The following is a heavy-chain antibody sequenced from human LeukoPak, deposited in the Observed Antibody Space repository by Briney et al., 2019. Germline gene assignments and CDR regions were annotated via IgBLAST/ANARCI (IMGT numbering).Heavy chain of an antibody. D-gene: IGHD3-10*01. CDR1: GFTFSSYA. CDR3: STDRHGSDSFDP. Sequence: PGGSLRLSCAASGFTFSSYAMSWVRQAPGKGLEWVGRIKTKTGVGTTDYAAPVKGRFTISRDDSKNTLYLQMNSLKTEDTAVYYCSTDRHGSDSFDPWGQGTLVTVSS. J-gene: IGHJ5*02. V-gene: IGHV3-15*01. CDR2: IKTKTGVGTT.